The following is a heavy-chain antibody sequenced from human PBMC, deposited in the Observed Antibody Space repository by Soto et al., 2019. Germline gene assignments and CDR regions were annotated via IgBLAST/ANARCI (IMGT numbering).Heavy chain of an antibody. Sequence: SGPTLVNPTQTLTLTCTFSGFSLTNTGVTVGWIRQPPGKALEWLALMYWHDDKRYNPSLRNRLTIAKDTSKNRVVLTLANVGPVDTASYFCAHCHFEVLYGPFKSCGRGTLVTVAS. J-gene: IGHJ5*01. V-gene: IGHV2-5*01. D-gene: IGHD2-8*01. CDR2: MYWHDDK. CDR1: GFSLTNTGVT. CDR3: AHCHFEVLYGPFKS.